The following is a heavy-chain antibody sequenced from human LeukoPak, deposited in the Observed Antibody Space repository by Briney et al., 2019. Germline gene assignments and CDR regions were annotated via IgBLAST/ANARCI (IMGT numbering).Heavy chain of an antibody. J-gene: IGHJ4*02. D-gene: IGHD2-8*01. V-gene: IGHV4-38-2*02. CDR1: GYSISSGYY. Sequence: SETLSLTCTVSGYSISSGYYWGWIRQPPGKGLEWIGSINHSGSTYYNPSLKSRVTISVDTSKNQFSLKLSSVTAADTAVYYCARDLGVLNERFFDYWGQGTLVTVSS. CDR2: INHSGST. CDR3: ARDLGVLNERFFDY.